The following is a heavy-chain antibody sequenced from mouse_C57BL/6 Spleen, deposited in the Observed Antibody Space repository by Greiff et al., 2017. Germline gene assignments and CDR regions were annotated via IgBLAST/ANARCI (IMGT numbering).Heavy chain of an antibody. Sequence: VQLQQSGAELVKPGASVKISCKASGYAFSSYWMNWVKQRPGKGLEWIGQIYPGDGDTNYNGKFKGKATLTADKSSSTAYMQLISLTSEDSAVYYCAMVYYGSSYFAYWGQGTLVTVSA. CDR3: AMVYYGSSYFAY. D-gene: IGHD1-1*01. CDR2: IYPGDGDT. CDR1: GYAFSSYW. V-gene: IGHV1-80*01. J-gene: IGHJ3*01.